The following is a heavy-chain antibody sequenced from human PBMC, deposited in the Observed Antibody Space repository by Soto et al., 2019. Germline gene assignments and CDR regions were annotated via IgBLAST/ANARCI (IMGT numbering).Heavy chain of an antibody. D-gene: IGHD3-9*01. CDR1: GYTFTSYA. CDR3: ARSRYYDILTGYYNYYFDY. Sequence: ASVKVSCKASGYTFTSYAMHWVRQAPGQGLEWMGIINPSGGSTSYAQKFQGRVTMTRDTSTSTVYMELSSLRSEDTAVYYCARSRYYDILTGYYNYYFDYWGQGTLVTVSS. CDR2: INPSGGST. V-gene: IGHV1-46*03. J-gene: IGHJ4*02.